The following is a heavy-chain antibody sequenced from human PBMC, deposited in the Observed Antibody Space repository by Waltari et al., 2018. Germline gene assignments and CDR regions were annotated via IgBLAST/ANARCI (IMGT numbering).Heavy chain of an antibody. CDR2: IYHSGST. Sequence: QVQLQESGPGLVKPSETLSLSCAVSGYSISSGYYWGWIRQPPGKGLEWIGSIYHSGSTYYNPSLKSRVTISVDTSKNQFSLKLGSVTAADTAVYYCARRMAAGTMDYFDYWGQGTLVTVSS. CDR1: GYSISSGYY. V-gene: IGHV4-38-2*01. J-gene: IGHJ4*02. D-gene: IGHD6-13*01. CDR3: ARRMAAGTMDYFDY.